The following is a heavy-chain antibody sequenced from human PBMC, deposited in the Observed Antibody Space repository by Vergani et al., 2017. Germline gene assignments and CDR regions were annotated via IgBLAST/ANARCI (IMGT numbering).Heavy chain of an antibody. V-gene: IGHV3-33*01. CDR3: ARGPSWIATTEAFQY. CDR2: ISYDGSNK. Sequence: QVQLVESGGGVVQPGTSLRLSCAASGFTFSSYGMHWVRQAPGKGLEWVAVISYDGSNKYYADYVKGRFTISRDNSWNTLYLQMDSLRADDTALYYCARGPSWIATTEAFQYWGQGTLVTVSS. J-gene: IGHJ1*01. CDR1: GFTFSSYG. D-gene: IGHD5-12*01.